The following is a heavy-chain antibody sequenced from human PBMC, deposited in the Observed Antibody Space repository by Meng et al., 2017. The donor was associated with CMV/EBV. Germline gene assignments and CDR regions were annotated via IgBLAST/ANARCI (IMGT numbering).Heavy chain of an antibody. CDR1: GFTFSSYA. Sequence: GESLKISCAASGFTFSSYAMSWVRQAPGKGLEWVSAISGGGGSTYYADSVKGRFTISGDNSKNTLYLQMNSLRAEDTAVYYCAKTTAVDTRSYYYYGMDVWGQGTTVTVSS. V-gene: IGHV3-23*01. CDR3: AKTTAVDTRSYYYYGMDV. CDR2: ISGGGGST. J-gene: IGHJ6*02. D-gene: IGHD6-13*01.